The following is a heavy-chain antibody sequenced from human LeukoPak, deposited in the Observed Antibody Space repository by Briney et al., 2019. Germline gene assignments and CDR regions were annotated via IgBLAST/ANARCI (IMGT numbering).Heavy chain of an antibody. CDR2: IKQDGSER. J-gene: IGHJ4*02. Sequence: GGSLRLSCAASGFTFSSYWMSWVRQAPAKGLEWVANIKQDGSERYYVDSVKGRFTTSRDNAKNSLYLQMNSLRAEDTAVYYCARIKYSYGIDYWGQGTLVTVSS. D-gene: IGHD3-10*01. CDR1: GFTFSSYW. CDR3: ARIKYSYGIDY. V-gene: IGHV3-7*01.